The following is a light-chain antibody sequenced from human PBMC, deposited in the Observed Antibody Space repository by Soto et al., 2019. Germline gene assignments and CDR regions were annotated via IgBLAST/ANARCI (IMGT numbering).Light chain of an antibody. V-gene: IGKV2-30*01. CDR2: QVS. CDR3: MQKIHGTLT. Sequence: DVVMTQSPLSLPVILGQSASISCRSSHSLVASDGNTYLNWLQQRPGQSPRRLIYQVSNRESGVPDRFSGSGPGTDFTLKISRVEAEDVGVYYCMQKIHGTLTFGGGTKVDIK. J-gene: IGKJ4*01. CDR1: HSLVASDGNTY.